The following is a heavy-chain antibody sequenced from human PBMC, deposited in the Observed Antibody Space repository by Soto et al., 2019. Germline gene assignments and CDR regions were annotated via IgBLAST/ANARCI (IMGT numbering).Heavy chain of an antibody. CDR3: ARANYDILTGYSDY. J-gene: IGHJ4*02. CDR1: GFTFSDFY. Sequence: GGSLRLSCAASGFTFSDFYMTWIRQAPGKGLEWLSYISNSGTTIYYSDSVKGRFTISRDNAKKSLYLQMNSLRAEDTAIYYCARANYDILTGYSDYWGQGTLVTVSS. CDR2: ISNSGTTI. D-gene: IGHD3-9*01. V-gene: IGHV3-11*01.